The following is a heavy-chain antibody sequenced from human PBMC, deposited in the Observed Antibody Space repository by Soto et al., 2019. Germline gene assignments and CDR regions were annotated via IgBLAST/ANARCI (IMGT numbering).Heavy chain of an antibody. V-gene: IGHV3-64D*06. D-gene: IGHD3-3*01. CDR2: ISSNGGST. CDR1: GFTFSSYA. CDR3: VKAPALTIFSGMDV. Sequence: GGSLRLSCEASGFTFSSYAMHWVRQAPGKGLEYVSAISSNGGSTYYADSVKGRFTISRDNSKNTLYLQMSSLRAEDTAVYYCVKAPALTIFSGMDVWGQGTTVTVSS. J-gene: IGHJ6*02.